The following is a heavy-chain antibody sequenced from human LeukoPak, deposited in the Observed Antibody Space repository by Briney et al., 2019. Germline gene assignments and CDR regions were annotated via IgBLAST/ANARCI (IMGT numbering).Heavy chain of an antibody. CDR1: GFTFSSYS. CDR2: IYSGGST. D-gene: IGHD3-3*01. Sequence: GGSLRLSCAASGFTFSSYSMNWVRQVPGKGLEWVSFIYSGGSTYYADSVKGRFTISRDNSKNTLYLQMNSLRAEDTAVYYCAKVGAAYYDFWSGYYMGGGAGVDYYYIDVWGKGTTVTVSS. V-gene: IGHV3-23*03. CDR3: AKVGAAYYDFWSGYYMGGGAGVDYYYIDV. J-gene: IGHJ6*03.